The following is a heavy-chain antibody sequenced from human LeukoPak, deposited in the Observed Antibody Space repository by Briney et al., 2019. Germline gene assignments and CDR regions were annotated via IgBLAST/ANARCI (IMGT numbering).Heavy chain of an antibody. CDR3: ARDMAPDYYDSSGYSQVGDY. CDR2: ISSSSSYI. J-gene: IGHJ4*02. D-gene: IGHD3-22*01. V-gene: IGHV3-21*01. CDR1: GFTFSSYS. Sequence: PGGSLRLSCAASGFTFSSYSMNWVRQAPGKGPEWVSSISSSSSYIYYADSVKGRFTISRDNAKNSLYLQMNSLRAEDTAVYYCARDMAPDYYDSSGYSQVGDYWGQGTLVTVSS.